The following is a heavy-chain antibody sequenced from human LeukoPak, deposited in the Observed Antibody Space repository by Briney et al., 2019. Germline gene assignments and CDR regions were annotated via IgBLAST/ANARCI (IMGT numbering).Heavy chain of an antibody. CDR3: VKGSRYSGYIYPDD. J-gene: IGHJ4*02. CDR1: GFTFSTYA. CDR2: ISSDGGST. V-gene: IGHV3-64D*06. Sequence: GGSLRLSCSVSGFTFSTYAFHWVRQAPGKGLEYVSGISSDGGSTYYADSVKGRFSISRDNSKNTMYFQMSSLRAEDTAVYYCVKGSRYSGYIYPDDWGQGALVSVSS. D-gene: IGHD5-12*01.